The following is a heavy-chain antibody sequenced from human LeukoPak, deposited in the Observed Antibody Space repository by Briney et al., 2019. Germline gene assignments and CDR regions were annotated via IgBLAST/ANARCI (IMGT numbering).Heavy chain of an antibody. CDR3: ARVSYGDYSQADPYYYYGMDV. Sequence: SVKVSCKASGYTFTSYGISWVRQAPGQGLEWMGRIIPILGIANYAQKFQGRVTITADKSTSTAYMELSSLRSEDTAVYYCARVSYGDYSQADPYYYYGMDVWGQGTTVTVSS. V-gene: IGHV1-69*04. J-gene: IGHJ6*02. CDR1: GYTFTSYG. D-gene: IGHD4-17*01. CDR2: IIPILGIA.